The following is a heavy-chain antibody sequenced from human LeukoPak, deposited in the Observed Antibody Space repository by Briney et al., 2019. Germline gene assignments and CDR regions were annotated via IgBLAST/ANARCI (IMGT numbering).Heavy chain of an antibody. V-gene: IGHV3-74*01. Sequence: GGSLRLSCAASGLTFSSHWMHWVRQAPGKGLVWVSRITNDGSSTTYADSVKGRFTISRDNSKNTLYLQMNSLRAEDTAVYYCAKVTGGDMITYGGLDYWGQGTLVTVSS. D-gene: IGHD3-16*01. J-gene: IGHJ4*02. CDR2: ITNDGSST. CDR1: GLTFSSHW. CDR3: AKVTGGDMITYGGLDY.